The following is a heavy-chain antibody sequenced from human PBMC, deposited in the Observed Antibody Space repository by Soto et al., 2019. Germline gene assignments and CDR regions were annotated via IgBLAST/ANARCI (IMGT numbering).Heavy chain of an antibody. CDR1: GFTFSSYG. Sequence: QVQLVESGGGVVQPGRSLRLSCAASGFTFSSYGMHWVRQAPGKGLEWVAVISYDGSNKYYADSVKGRFTISRDNSKNTLYLQMNSLRAEDTAVYYCAKGDLYGDYGPWYFDLWGRGTLVTVSS. V-gene: IGHV3-30*18. D-gene: IGHD4-17*01. J-gene: IGHJ2*01. CDR3: AKGDLYGDYGPWYFDL. CDR2: ISYDGSNK.